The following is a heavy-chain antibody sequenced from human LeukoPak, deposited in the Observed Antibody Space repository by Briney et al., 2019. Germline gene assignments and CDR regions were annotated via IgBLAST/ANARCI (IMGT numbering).Heavy chain of an antibody. J-gene: IGHJ6*02. CDR2: IKQDGSEK. D-gene: IGHD3-10*01. Sequence: PGGSLRLSCAASGFTFSSYWMSWVRQAPGKGLGWVANIKQDGSEKYYVDSMKGRFTISRDNAKNSLYLQMNSLRAEDTAVYYCARDGVWWFGELLRNYYYGMDVWGQGTTVTVSS. V-gene: IGHV3-7*01. CDR1: GFTFSSYW. CDR3: ARDGVWWFGELLRNYYYGMDV.